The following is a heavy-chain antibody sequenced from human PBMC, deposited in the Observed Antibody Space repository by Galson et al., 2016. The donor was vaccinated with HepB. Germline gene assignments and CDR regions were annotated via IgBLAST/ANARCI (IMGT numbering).Heavy chain of an antibody. CDR1: GFTFRSYW. CDR2: IKQDGSEK. J-gene: IGHJ6*02. V-gene: IGHV3-7*01. Sequence: SLRLSCAASGFTFRSYWMSWVRQAPGKGLEWVANIKQDGSEKYYVDSVKGRFTISRDNTKNSLYLQMSSLRAEDTAVYYCARQLGYCSSTRCYYYYYYGMDVWGQGTTVTVAS. D-gene: IGHD2-2*01. CDR3: ARQLGYCSSTRCYYYYYYGMDV.